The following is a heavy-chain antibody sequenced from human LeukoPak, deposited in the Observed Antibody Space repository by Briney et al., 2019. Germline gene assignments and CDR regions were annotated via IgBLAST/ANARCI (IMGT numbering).Heavy chain of an antibody. CDR2: ISSSGSNI. V-gene: IGHV3-48*03. J-gene: IGHJ6*04. CDR1: GFTFSSYE. CDR3: AELDNTMIGGV. Sequence: PGGSLRLSCAASGFTFSSYEMKWVRQAPGKGLEWVSYISSSGSNIYYTDSVKGRFTISRDNAKNSPYLQMNSLRAEDTAVYYCAELDNTMIGGVWGKGTTVTISS. D-gene: IGHD3-10*02.